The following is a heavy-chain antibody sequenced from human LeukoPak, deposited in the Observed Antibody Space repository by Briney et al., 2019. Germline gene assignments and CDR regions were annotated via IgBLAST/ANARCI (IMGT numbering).Heavy chain of an antibody. J-gene: IGHJ4*02. CDR3: ARDKKSSSSRGRFDY. CDR1: GFTFSSYA. CDR2: ISGSGGST. V-gene: IGHV3-23*01. Sequence: GGSLRLSCAASGFTFSSYAMSWVRQAPGKGLEWVSAISGSGGSTYYADSVKGRFTISRDNAKNSLYLQMNSLRAEDTAVYYCARDKKSSSSRGRFDYWGQGTLVTVSS. D-gene: IGHD6-6*01.